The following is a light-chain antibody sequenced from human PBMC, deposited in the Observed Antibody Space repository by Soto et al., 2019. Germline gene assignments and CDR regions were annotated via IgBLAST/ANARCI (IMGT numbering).Light chain of an antibody. Sequence: EIVLTQSPGTLSLSPGERATLSCRASQSVSSSYLAWYQHKPGQAPRLLIYGASIRATGIPDRFSGSGSGTDFSLTISRLEPDDFAVYDWQQYGSSPYTFGQGTKLVIK. V-gene: IGKV3-20*01. CDR1: QSVSSSY. CDR2: GAS. CDR3: QQYGSSPYT. J-gene: IGKJ2*01.